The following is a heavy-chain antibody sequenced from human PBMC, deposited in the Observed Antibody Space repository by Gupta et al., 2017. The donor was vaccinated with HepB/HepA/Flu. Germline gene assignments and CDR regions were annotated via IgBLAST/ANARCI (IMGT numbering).Heavy chain of an antibody. Sequence: EVQLVESGGGVAQPGGSLRLSCAACGFRFVDYAMHWGRQAPGKGLEWVSLISGDGSTTYYSDSVRGRFTISRDNSKNSLYLILKSLRSEDTAFYYCARASSWRGTFTDWGQGTLVTVSS. CDR3: ARASSWRGTFTD. CDR1: GFRFVDYA. J-gene: IGHJ4*02. D-gene: IGHD6-13*01. CDR2: ISGDGSTT. V-gene: IGHV3-43*02.